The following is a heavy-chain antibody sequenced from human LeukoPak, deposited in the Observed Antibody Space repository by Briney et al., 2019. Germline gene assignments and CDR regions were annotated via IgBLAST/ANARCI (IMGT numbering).Heavy chain of an antibody. V-gene: IGHV1-2*02. J-gene: IGHJ4*02. D-gene: IGHD3-10*01. CDR2: INPNSGGT. CDR1: GYTFTSYH. Sequence: ASVKVSCKASGYTFTSYHMHWVRQAPGQGLEWMGWINPNSGGTNYAQKFQGRVTMTRDTSISTAYMELSRLRSDDTAVYYCARDYYGSGSYYILFDYWGQGTLVTVSS. CDR3: ARDYYGSGSYYILFDY.